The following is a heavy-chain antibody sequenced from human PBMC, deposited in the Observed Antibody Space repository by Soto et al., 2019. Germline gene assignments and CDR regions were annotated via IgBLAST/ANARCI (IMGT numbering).Heavy chain of an antibody. V-gene: IGHV6-1*01. Sequence: SQTLSLTCAISGDSVSSNSAAWNWIRQSPSRGLEWLGRTYYRSKWYNDYAVSVKSRITINPDTSKNQFSLQLNSVTPEDTAVYYCPRDLWEEQLPYYHYYGMDVWGQGITVTVAS. CDR2: TYYRSKWYN. CDR3: PRDLWEEQLPYYHYYGMDV. J-gene: IGHJ6*02. D-gene: IGHD6-13*01. CDR1: GDSVSSNSAA.